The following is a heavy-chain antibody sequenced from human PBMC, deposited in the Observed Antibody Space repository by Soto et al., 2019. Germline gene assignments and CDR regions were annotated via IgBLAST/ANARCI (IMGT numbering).Heavy chain of an antibody. CDR3: ARGRVAAPAVYFDY. CDR1: GFTFSSYG. Sequence: QVQLVESGGGVVQPGRSLRLSCAASGFTFSSYGMHWVRQAPGKGLEWVAVIWYDGSNKYYADSVKGRFTISRDNSKNTLYLQMNSLRAEDTAVYYCARGRVAAPAVYFDYWGQGTLVTVSS. D-gene: IGHD6-19*01. V-gene: IGHV3-33*01. CDR2: IWYDGSNK. J-gene: IGHJ4*02.